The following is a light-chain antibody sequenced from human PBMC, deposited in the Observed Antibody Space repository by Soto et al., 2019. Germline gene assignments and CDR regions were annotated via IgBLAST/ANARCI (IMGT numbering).Light chain of an antibody. J-gene: IGKJ2*01. V-gene: IGKV3-15*01. Sequence: EIVMTQSPATLSVSPGESATLSCRASQSVSNYLAWYQQKPGQAPRLLIYGASTRATGVPARFSGSGSGTEFTLTISSLQSEDFAVYYCQQYNNWPRTFGQGTKLEIK. CDR3: QQYNNWPRT. CDR2: GAS. CDR1: QSVSNY.